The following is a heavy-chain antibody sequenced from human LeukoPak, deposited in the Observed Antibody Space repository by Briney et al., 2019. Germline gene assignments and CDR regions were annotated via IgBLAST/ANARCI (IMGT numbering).Heavy chain of an antibody. V-gene: IGHV1-69*04. CDR3: AGADIVVVPAAMSFDY. D-gene: IGHD2-2*01. Sequence: ASVKVSCKASGGTFSSYAISWVRQAPGQGLEWMGRIIPILGIANYAQKFQGRVTITADKSTSTAYMELSSLRSEDTAVYYCAGADIVVVPAAMSFDYWGQGTLVTVSS. CDR2: IIPILGIA. CDR1: GGTFSSYA. J-gene: IGHJ4*02.